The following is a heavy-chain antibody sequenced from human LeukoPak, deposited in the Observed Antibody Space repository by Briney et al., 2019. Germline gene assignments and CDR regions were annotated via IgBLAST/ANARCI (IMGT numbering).Heavy chain of an antibody. V-gene: IGHV3-74*01. D-gene: IGHD2-15*01. CDR2: IASDGSST. Sequence: GGSLRLSCAASGFTFSSYWMNWVRQAPGKGLVWVSRIASDGSSTTYADSVKGRFTISRDNAKNSLYLQMNSLRAEDTAVYYCARAAGGTLPGHFDYWGQGTLVTVSS. CDR1: GFTFSSYW. CDR3: ARAAGGTLPGHFDY. J-gene: IGHJ4*02.